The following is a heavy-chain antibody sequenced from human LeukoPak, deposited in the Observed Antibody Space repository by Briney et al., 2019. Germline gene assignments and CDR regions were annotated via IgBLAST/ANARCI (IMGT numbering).Heavy chain of an antibody. CDR1: GYSISSGYD. CDR2: IYTSGST. J-gene: IGHJ5*02. CDR3: ARVGGGGIGSAGWFDP. Sequence: SETLSLTCTVSGYSISSGYDWGWIRQPAGKGLEWIGRIYTSGSTNCNPSLKSRVTMSVDTSKNQFSLKLSSVTAADTAVYYCARVGGGGIGSAGWFDPWGQGTLVTVSS. D-gene: IGHD4-23*01. V-gene: IGHV4-4*07.